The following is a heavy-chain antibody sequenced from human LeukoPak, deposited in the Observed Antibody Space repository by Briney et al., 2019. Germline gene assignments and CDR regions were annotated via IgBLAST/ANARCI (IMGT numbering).Heavy chain of an antibody. CDR2: ISYDGAKK. Sequence: GGSLRLSCAASGFSFSSYAIQWVRQAPGKGLEWVAGISYDGAKKYYADAVKGRFTISRDNSKNTLSLQMNSLRPEDTAVYYCVSDVVDNAFDIWGQGTMVTVSS. V-gene: IGHV3-30-3*01. J-gene: IGHJ3*02. D-gene: IGHD6-6*01. CDR1: GFSFSSYA. CDR3: VSDVVDNAFDI.